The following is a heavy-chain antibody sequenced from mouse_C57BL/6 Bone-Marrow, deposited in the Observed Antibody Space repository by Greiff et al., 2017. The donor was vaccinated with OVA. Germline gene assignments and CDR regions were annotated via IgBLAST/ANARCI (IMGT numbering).Heavy chain of an antibody. Sequence: QVQLQQPGAELVKPGASVKMSCKASGYTFTSYWITWVKQRPGQGLEWIGDIYPGSGSTNYNEKFKSKATLTVDTSSSTAYMQLSSLTSEDSSVYYFARHSGRGAWFAYWGQGTLVTVSA. CDR2: IYPGSGST. CDR1: GYTFTSYW. D-gene: IGHD1-1*01. J-gene: IGHJ3*01. CDR3: ARHSGRGAWFAY. V-gene: IGHV1-55*01.